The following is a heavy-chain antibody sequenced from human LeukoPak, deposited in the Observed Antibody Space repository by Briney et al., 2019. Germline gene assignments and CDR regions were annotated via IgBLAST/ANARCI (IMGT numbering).Heavy chain of an antibody. Sequence: PSETLSLTCTVSGGSISSGGYYWSWIRQPPGKGLEWIGYIYHSGSTYYNPSLKSRVTISVDRSRNQFSLKLSSVTAADTAVYYCARAPEYQLLFYYYYYMDVWGKGTTVTVSS. D-gene: IGHD2-2*01. CDR1: GGSISSGGYY. V-gene: IGHV4-30-2*01. CDR3: ARAPEYQLLFYYYYYMDV. J-gene: IGHJ6*03. CDR2: IYHSGST.